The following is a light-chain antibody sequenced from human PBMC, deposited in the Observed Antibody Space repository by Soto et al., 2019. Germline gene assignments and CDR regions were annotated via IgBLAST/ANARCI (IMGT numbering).Light chain of an antibody. CDR2: AAS. CDR3: RQSYSTPLT. V-gene: IGKV1-39*01. J-gene: IGKJ3*01. Sequence: DIQMTQSPSSLSASVGDRVTITCRASQSISSYLNWYQQKPGKAPKLLIYAASSLQSGVPSRFSGSGSGTDFTLTISSLLPEDFATYYCRQSYSTPLTFGPGTKVDIK. CDR1: QSISSY.